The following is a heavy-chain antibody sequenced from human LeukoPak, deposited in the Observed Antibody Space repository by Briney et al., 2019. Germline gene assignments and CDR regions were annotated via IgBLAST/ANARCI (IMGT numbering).Heavy chain of an antibody. J-gene: IGHJ4*02. Sequence: ASVKVSCKASGYTFAGYYIHWVRQAPGQGLEWMGWINPNNGGTNYAQKFQGRVTMTRDTSISTAYMELSRLRSDDTAVYYCAKYGLEADRGRYYFDCWGQGTLVTVSS. V-gene: IGHV1-2*02. D-gene: IGHD3-22*01. CDR1: GYTFAGYY. CDR2: INPNNGGT. CDR3: AKYGLEADRGRYYFDC.